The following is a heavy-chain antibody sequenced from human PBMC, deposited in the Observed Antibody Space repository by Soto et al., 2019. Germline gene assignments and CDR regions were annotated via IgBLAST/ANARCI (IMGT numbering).Heavy chain of an antibody. CDR1: GLTFRSNA. Sequence: EVQLLESGGGLVQPGGSLRLSCAASGLTFRSNAMSWARQPPGKGREWVSAIGGSGGSTYYADSVKGRFTISRDNSKNTLYLQMNSLRAEDTAVYYCAKDRSRYDFWSGYDYWGQGTLVTVSS. J-gene: IGHJ4*02. V-gene: IGHV3-23*01. CDR2: IGGSGGST. CDR3: AKDRSRYDFWSGYDY. D-gene: IGHD3-3*01.